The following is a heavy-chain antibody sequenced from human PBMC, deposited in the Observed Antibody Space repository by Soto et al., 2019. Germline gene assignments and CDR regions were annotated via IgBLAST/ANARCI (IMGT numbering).Heavy chain of an antibody. Sequence: PSETLSLTCTVSGGSISSGDYYWSWIRQPPGKGLEWIGSIYYSGSTYYNPSLKSRVTISVDTSKNQFSLKLTSVTAADTAVYYCARPGGSGWFYFDSWGQGSQVTVSS. CDR3: ARPGGSGWFYFDS. CDR2: IYYSGST. CDR1: GGSISSGDYY. D-gene: IGHD6-13*01. V-gene: IGHV4-30-4*01. J-gene: IGHJ4*02.